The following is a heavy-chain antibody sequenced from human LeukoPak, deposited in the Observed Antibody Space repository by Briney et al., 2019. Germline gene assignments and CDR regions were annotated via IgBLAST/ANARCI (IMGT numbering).Heavy chain of an antibody. V-gene: IGHV4-59*01. CDR1: ARSISSYY. J-gene: IGHJ6*04. Sequence: SETLSLTCTVSARSISSYYWSWIRQPPGKGLEWIGYIYYSGSTNYNPSLKSRFTISVDTSKNQFSLKLSSATAADTAVYYCARGRLWMGVWGKGTTVTVSS. CDR3: ARGRLWMGV. CDR2: IYYSGST.